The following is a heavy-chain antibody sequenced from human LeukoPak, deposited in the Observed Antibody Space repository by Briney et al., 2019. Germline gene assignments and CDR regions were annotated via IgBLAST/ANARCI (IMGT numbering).Heavy chain of an antibody. D-gene: IGHD3-10*01. CDR1: GFTFSDYY. V-gene: IGHV4-59*01. J-gene: IGHJ4*02. Sequence: GSLRLSCAASGFTFSDYYMSWVRQPPGKGLEWIGYIYYSGSTNYNPSLKSRVTISVDTSKNQFSLKLSSVTAADTAVYYCARDYPWGSGYYFDYWGQGTLVTVSS. CDR2: IYYSGST. CDR3: ARDYPWGSGYYFDY.